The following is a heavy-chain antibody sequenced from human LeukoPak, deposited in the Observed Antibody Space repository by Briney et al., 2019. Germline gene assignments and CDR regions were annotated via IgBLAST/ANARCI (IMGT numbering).Heavy chain of an antibody. CDR2: INAYNGNT. CDR3: ARECRGCGLNFDY. CDR1: GYTFTSYG. Sequence: ASVKVSCKGSGYTFTSYGISWVRQAPRQGLEWVGWINAYNGNTKYAQKLQGRVTMTTDTSTSTAYMELRSLRSDDTPVYYCARECRGCGLNFDYWGQGTLVTVSS. J-gene: IGHJ4*02. D-gene: IGHD5-24*01. V-gene: IGHV1-18*01.